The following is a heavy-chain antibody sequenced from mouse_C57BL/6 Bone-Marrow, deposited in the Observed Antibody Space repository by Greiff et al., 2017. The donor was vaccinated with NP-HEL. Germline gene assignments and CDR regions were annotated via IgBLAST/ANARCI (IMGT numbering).Heavy chain of an antibody. Sequence: EVKLVESGGDLAKPGGSLKLSCAASGFTFSSYGMSWVRQTPDKRLEWVATISSGGSYTYYPDSLKGRFTISRDNSTNTLYLQMRILTSEDTAMYYCASPYDYNVAWFAYWCQGTLVTVSA. CDR2: ISSGGSYT. D-gene: IGHD2-4*01. J-gene: IGHJ3*01. V-gene: IGHV5-6*01. CDR1: GFTFSSYG. CDR3: ASPYDYNVAWFAY.